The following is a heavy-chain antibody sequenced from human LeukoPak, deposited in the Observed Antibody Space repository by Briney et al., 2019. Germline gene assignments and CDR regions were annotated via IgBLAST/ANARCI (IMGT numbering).Heavy chain of an antibody. J-gene: IGHJ4*02. V-gene: IGHV3-21*01. Sequence: GGSLRLSCAASGFTFSDYSMNWVRRAPGKGLQWVSSISSTGSYVYYADSVKGRFTISRDNAKNSLYLQMNSLRAEDTAVYYCATLVDEAAIRGNDYWGQGTLVTVSS. D-gene: IGHD2-2*02. CDR1: GFTFSDYS. CDR2: ISSTGSYV. CDR3: ATLVDEAAIRGNDY.